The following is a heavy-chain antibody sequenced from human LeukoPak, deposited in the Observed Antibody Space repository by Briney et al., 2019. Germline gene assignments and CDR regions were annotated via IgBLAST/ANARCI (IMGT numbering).Heavy chain of an antibody. CDR2: INYSGST. Sequence: PSETLSLTCTVSGGSISSSSYYWGWIRQPPGKGLEWIGSINYSGSTYYNPSLKSRVTISVDTSKNQFSLKLSSVTAADTAVYYCARVRFGRFRIAAASYWGQGTLVTVSS. J-gene: IGHJ4*02. D-gene: IGHD6-13*01. CDR1: GGSISSSSYY. V-gene: IGHV4-39*07. CDR3: ARVRFGRFRIAAASY.